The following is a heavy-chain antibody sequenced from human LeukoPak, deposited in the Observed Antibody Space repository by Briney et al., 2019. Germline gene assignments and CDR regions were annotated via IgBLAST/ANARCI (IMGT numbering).Heavy chain of an antibody. CDR2: ISAYNGNT. Sequence: ASVKVSCKASGYTFTSYGISWVRQAPGQGLEWMGWISAYNGNTNYAQKLQGRVTVTTDTSTSTAYMELRSLRSDDTAVYYCARSRYYYDSSGYPRYYYYGMDVWGQGTTVTVSS. J-gene: IGHJ6*02. V-gene: IGHV1-18*01. CDR3: ARSRYYYDSSGYPRYYYYGMDV. CDR1: GYTFTSYG. D-gene: IGHD3-22*01.